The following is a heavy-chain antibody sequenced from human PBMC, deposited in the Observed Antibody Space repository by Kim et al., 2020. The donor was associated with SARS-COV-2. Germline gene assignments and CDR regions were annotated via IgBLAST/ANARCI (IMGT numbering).Heavy chain of an antibody. J-gene: IGHJ4*02. D-gene: IGHD3-22*01. CDR1: GFTFSSYA. Sequence: GGSLRLSCAASGFTFSSYAMHWVRQAPGKGLEWVAVISYDGSNKYYADSVKGRFTISRDNSKNTLYLQMNSLRAEDTAVYYCATPGYYYDSSGYLDYWGQGTLVTVSS. CDR3: ATPGYYYDSSGYLDY. CDR2: ISYDGSNK. V-gene: IGHV3-30*04.